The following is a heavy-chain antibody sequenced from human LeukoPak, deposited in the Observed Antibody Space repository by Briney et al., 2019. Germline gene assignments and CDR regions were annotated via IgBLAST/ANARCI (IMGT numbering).Heavy chain of an antibody. CDR3: AKDASYSFDY. CDR1: GFTFSRYG. CDR2: IRYDGSNK. Sequence: GGSLRLSCAASGFTFSRYGMYWVRQAPRKGLAWVAFIRYDGSNKYYADSVKGRFTISRDNSKNTLYLQMNSLRAEDTAVYYCAKDASYSFDYWGQGTLATVSS. J-gene: IGHJ4*02. V-gene: IGHV3-30*02.